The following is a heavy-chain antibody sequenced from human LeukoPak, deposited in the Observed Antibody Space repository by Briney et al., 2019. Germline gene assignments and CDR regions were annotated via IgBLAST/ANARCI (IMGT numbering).Heavy chain of an antibody. V-gene: IGHV3-11*04. D-gene: IGHD3-22*01. Sequence: GGSLRLSCAASGFTFSDYWMSWVRQAPGKGLEWVSYISNSGNTIYYADSVKGRFTISRDNAKNSLYLQMNSLRAEDTAVYYCARGSLDYYDSSGCDYWGQGTLVTVSS. CDR2: ISNSGNTI. CDR1: GFTFSDYW. CDR3: ARGSLDYYDSSGCDY. J-gene: IGHJ4*02.